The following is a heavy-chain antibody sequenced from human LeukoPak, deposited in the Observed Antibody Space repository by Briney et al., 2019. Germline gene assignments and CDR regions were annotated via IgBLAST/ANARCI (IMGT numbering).Heavy chain of an antibody. CDR3: TIGGVIWRMDV. CDR1: GFTVTSNY. CDR2: VYPGGFT. D-gene: IGHD3-10*01. V-gene: IGHV3-66*01. J-gene: IGHJ6*02. Sequence: GGSLRLSCAVSGFTVTSNYMSWVRQAPGKGLEWVSVVYPGGFTDHADSVKGRFTISRDTSKNKVYFQLNNLRAEDTAVYYCTIGGVIWRMDVWGQGTTVAVSS.